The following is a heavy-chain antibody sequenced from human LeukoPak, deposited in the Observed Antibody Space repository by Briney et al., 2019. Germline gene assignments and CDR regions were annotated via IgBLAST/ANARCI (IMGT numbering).Heavy chain of an antibody. J-gene: IGHJ4*02. V-gene: IGHV4-59*01. Sequence: SETLSLTCTVSGGSLSNYYWGWIRQPPGKGLEWIGYIYYSGSTNYNPSLKSRVTISVDTSKNQFSLKLSSVTAADTAVYYCARDIVVVPAAIDYFDYWGQGTLVTVSS. D-gene: IGHD2-2*01. CDR2: IYYSGST. CDR1: GGSLSNYY. CDR3: ARDIVVVPAAIDYFDY.